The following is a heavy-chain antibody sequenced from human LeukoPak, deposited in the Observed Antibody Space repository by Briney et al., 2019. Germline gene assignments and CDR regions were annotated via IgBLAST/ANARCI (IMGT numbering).Heavy chain of an antibody. J-gene: IGHJ3*02. V-gene: IGHV3-7*05. CDR2: INPDGSVF. D-gene: IGHD4-17*01. CDR3: ARDTTYGAADI. CDR1: GFIFSTSW. Sequence: GGSLRLSCEASGFIFSTSWMYWVRQAPGKGLEWVADINPDGSVFYYVDSVKGRFTISRDNARNTLYLQMNSLRDEDTAMYYCARDTTYGAADIWGQGTVVTVAS.